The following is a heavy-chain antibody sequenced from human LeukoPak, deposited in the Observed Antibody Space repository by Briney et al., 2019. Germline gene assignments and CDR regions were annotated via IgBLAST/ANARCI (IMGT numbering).Heavy chain of an antibody. CDR2: ITSTSNYI. Sequence: GGSLRLSCAASGFNFNGYTMSWVRQAPGKGLEWASSITSTSNYIYYADSLRGRFTISRDNAKNSLYLRMNSLRAEDTAVYYCARDSHYDYGDYIFDYWGQGTLVTVSS. CDR3: ARDSHYDYGDYIFDY. J-gene: IGHJ4*02. CDR1: GFNFNGYT. D-gene: IGHD4-17*01. V-gene: IGHV3-21*01.